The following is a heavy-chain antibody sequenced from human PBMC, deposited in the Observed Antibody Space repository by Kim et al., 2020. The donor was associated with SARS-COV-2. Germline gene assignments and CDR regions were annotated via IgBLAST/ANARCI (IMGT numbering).Heavy chain of an antibody. CDR3: AKYKIPYYYDSSGYLDY. Sequence: GKGRFTISRDNSKNTLYLQMNSLRAEDTAVYYCAKYKIPYYYDSSGYLDYWGQGTLVTVSS. D-gene: IGHD3-22*01. V-gene: IGHV3-23*01. J-gene: IGHJ4*02.